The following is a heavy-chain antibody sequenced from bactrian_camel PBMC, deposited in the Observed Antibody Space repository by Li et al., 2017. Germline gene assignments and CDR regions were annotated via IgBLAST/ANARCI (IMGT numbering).Heavy chain of an antibody. J-gene: IGHJ4*01. CDR2: LYVRGDET. Sequence: VQLVESGGGSVQAGGSLRLSCAASGLAYSSYCMGWFRQAPGKEREGVAHLYVRGDETFYAVAVKGRFIISQDNAKNMVYLQMNSLKSEDTAMYYCAEGSGTYTNWGQGTQVTVS. CDR1: GLAYSSYC. V-gene: IGHV3S1*01. D-gene: IGHD7*01. CDR3: AEGSGTYTN.